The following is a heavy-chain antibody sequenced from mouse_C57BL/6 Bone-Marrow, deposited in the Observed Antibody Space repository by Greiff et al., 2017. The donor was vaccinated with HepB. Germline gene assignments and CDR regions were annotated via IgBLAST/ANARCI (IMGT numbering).Heavy chain of an antibody. V-gene: IGHV1-50*01. CDR1: GYTFTSYW. CDR3: ARWGDITTVVADY. D-gene: IGHD1-1*01. Sequence: QVQLQQPGAELVKPGASVKLSCKASGYTFTSYWMQWVKQRPGQGLEWIGEIDPSDSYTNYNQKFKGKATLTVDTSSSTAYMQLSSLTSEDSAVYYCARWGDITTVVADYWGQGTTLTVSS. J-gene: IGHJ2*01. CDR2: IDPSDSYT.